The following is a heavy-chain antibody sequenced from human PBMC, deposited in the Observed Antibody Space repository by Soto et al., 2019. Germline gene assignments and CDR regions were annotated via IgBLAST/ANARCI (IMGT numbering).Heavy chain of an antibody. V-gene: IGHV3-33*01. CDR1: GFTFSSFG. Sequence: QVQVVESGGGVVQPGRSLRLSCAASGFTFSSFGMHWVRQAPGKGLAWVSLIWYDGSKKSYGDSVKGRFTISRDNSRNTVYLQMNSLRADATAVYYCAREDSYYSLWSGYYPARNGMDVWGQGTTVTVSS. CDR3: AREDSYYSLWSGYYPARNGMDV. CDR2: IWYDGSKK. D-gene: IGHD3-3*01. J-gene: IGHJ6*02.